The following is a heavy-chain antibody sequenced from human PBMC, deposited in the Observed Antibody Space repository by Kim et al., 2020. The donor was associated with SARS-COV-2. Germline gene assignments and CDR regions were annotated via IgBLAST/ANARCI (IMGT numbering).Heavy chain of an antibody. CDR2: IYHSGST. J-gene: IGHJ4*02. Sequence: SETLSLTCAVSGGSISSSNWWSWVRQPPGKGLEWIGEIYHSGSTNYNPSLKSRVTISVDKSKNQFSLKLSSVTAADTAVYYCARDRHSSSWYGDYFDYWGQGTLVTVSS. V-gene: IGHV4-4*02. CDR1: GGSISSSNW. D-gene: IGHD6-13*01. CDR3: ARDRHSSSWYGDYFDY.